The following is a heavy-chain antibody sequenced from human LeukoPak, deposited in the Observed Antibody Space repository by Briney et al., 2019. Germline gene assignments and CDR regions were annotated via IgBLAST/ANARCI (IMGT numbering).Heavy chain of an antibody. CDR1: GFTFSSYG. D-gene: IGHD2-2*01. V-gene: IGHV3-33*01. CDR2: IWYDGSNK. CDR3: ARAGERGVVVPAPAGSWFDP. Sequence: PGRSLRPSCAASGFTFSSYGMHWVRQAPGKGLEWVAVIWYDGSNKYYADSVKGRFTISRDNSKNTLYLQMNSLRAEDTAVYYCARAGERGVVVPAPAGSWFDPWGQGTLVTVSS. J-gene: IGHJ5*02.